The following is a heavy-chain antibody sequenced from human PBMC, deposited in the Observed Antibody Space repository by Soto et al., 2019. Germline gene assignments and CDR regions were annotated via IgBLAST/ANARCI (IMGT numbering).Heavy chain of an antibody. Sequence: ASVKVSCKASGGTFSSYTISWVRQAPGQGLEWMGRIIPILGIANYAQKFQGRVTITADKSTSTAYMELSSLRSEDTAVYYCAREEVPEPFFDYWGQGTLVTVSS. J-gene: IGHJ4*02. CDR3: AREEVPEPFFDY. CDR2: IIPILGIA. CDR1: GGTFSSYT. V-gene: IGHV1-69*04.